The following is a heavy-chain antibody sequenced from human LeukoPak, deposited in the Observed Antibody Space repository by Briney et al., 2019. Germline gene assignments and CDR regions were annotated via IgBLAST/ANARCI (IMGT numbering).Heavy chain of an antibody. CDR2: IYSGGST. D-gene: IGHD6-13*01. CDR1: GFTVSSNY. Sequence: HPGGSLRLSCAASGFTVSSNYMSWVRQAPGKGLEWVSVIYSGGSTYYADSVKGRFTISRDNSKNTLYLQMNSLRAEDTAVYYCARDPTHSYSSSWYDYWGQGTLVTVSS. V-gene: IGHV3-66*01. CDR3: ARDPTHSYSSSWYDY. J-gene: IGHJ4*02.